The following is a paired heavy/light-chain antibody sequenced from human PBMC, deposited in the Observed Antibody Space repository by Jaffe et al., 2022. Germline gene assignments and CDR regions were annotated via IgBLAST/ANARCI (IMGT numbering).Light chain of an antibody. V-gene: IGKV1-16*02. J-gene: IGKJ3*01. CDR1: QGISNY. CDR3: QQYNSYPPT. Sequence: DIQMTQSPSSLSASVGDRVTITCRASQGISNYLAWFQQKPGKAPKSLIYAASSLQSGVPSKFSGSGSGTDFTLTISSLQPEDFATYYCQQYNSYPPTFGPGTKVDIK. CDR2: AAS.
Heavy chain of an antibody. Sequence: QVQLVESGGGVVQPGRSLRLSCAASGFTFSSYGMHWVRQAPGKGLEWVAVISYDGSNKYYADSVKGRFTISRDNSKNTLYLQMNSLRAEDTAVYYCAKDPYYDILTGYPDYWGQGTLVTVSS. CDR1: GFTFSSYG. CDR2: ISYDGSNK. CDR3: AKDPYYDILTGYPDY. D-gene: IGHD3-9*01. V-gene: IGHV3-30*18. J-gene: IGHJ4*02.